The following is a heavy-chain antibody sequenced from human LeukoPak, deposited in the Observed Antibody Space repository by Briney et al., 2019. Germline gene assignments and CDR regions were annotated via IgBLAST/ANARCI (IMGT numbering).Heavy chain of an antibody. Sequence: GGSLRLSCAASGFTFSGYWMHWVRQVPGKGPVWVSRISSDGSSTSYADSVKGRFTISRDNAKNTLYLQMNSLRAEDTAVYYCARDPPSGYDSPGDWGQGTLVTVSS. J-gene: IGHJ4*02. D-gene: IGHD3-22*01. CDR2: ISSDGSST. CDR3: ARDPPSGYDSPGD. V-gene: IGHV3-74*01. CDR1: GFTFSGYW.